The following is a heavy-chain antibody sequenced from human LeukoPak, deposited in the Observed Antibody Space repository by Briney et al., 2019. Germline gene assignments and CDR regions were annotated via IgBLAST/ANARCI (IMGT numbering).Heavy chain of an antibody. CDR3: ARVSVVYGMDV. J-gene: IGHJ6*02. CDR1: GGSISSDY. Sequence: SETLSLTCSVSGGSISSDYWAWIRQPPGKGLDWIGYMFYTGSTNYNPSLKSRVTISLATSKNQFSLKLSSVTAADTAVCYCARVSVVYGMDVWGRGTTVAVSS. CDR2: MFYTGST. V-gene: IGHV4-59*01.